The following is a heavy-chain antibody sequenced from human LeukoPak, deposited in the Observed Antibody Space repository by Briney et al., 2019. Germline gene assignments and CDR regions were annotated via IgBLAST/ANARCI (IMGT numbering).Heavy chain of an antibody. Sequence: GGSLRLSCTASGFTFKDHGMSWVRQAAGKGLEWVSGISGSGGSTYYADSVKGRFTISRDNSKNTLYLQMNSLRAEDTAVYYCAKDQRPGYYDSSGYYYWGQGTLVTVSS. CDR2: ISGSGGST. J-gene: IGHJ4*02. D-gene: IGHD3-22*01. V-gene: IGHV3-23*01. CDR1: GFTFKDHG. CDR3: AKDQRPGYYDSSGYYY.